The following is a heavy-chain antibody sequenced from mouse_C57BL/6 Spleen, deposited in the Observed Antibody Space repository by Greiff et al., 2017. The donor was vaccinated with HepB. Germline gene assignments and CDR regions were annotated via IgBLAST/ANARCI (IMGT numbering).Heavy chain of an antibody. CDR1: GYSITSGYY. CDR3: ARDPTVVADWHTDV. CDR2: ISYDGSN. J-gene: IGHJ1*03. Sequence: EVKLQESGPGLVNPSQSLSLTCSVTGYSITSGYYWTWIRQFPGNKLEWMGYISYDGSNNYNPSLKNRISITRDTSKNQFFLKLNSVTTEDTATYYCARDPTVVADWHTDVWGTGTTVTVSS. V-gene: IGHV3-6*01. D-gene: IGHD1-1*01.